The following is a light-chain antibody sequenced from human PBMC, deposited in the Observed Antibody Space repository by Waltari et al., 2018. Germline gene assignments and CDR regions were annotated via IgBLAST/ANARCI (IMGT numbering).Light chain of an antibody. V-gene: IGKV1-6*01. CDR2: AAS. CDR1: QGIGND. CDR3: LQDYDYPFT. Sequence: AIQMAQSPSSLSAYVGDRVTISCRTSQGIGNDLGWYQQKPGKAPKLLIYAASSVQSGFSSRFSGSGSGTEFTLTISSLQPEDFATYYCLQDYDYPFTFGPGTKVEI. J-gene: IGKJ3*01.